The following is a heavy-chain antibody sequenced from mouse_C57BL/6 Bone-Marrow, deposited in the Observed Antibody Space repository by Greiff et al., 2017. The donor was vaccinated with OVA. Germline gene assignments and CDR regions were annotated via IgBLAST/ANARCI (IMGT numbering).Heavy chain of an antibody. V-gene: IGHV1-15*01. CDR1: GYTFTDYE. CDR3: TRGYSNYYAMDY. J-gene: IGHJ4*01. CDR2: IDTETGGT. D-gene: IGHD2-5*01. Sequence: VKVVESGAELVRPGASVTLSCKASGYTFTDYEMHWVKQTPVHGLEWIGAIDTETGGTAYNQKFKGKAILTADKSSSTAYMELRSLTSEDSAVYYCTRGYSNYYAMDYWGQGTSVTVSS.